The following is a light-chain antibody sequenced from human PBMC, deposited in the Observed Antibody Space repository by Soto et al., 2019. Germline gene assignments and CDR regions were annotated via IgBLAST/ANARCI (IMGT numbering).Light chain of an antibody. J-gene: IGLJ1*01. CDR3: QSYDSSLSDLYV. V-gene: IGLV1-40*01. CDR1: SSNIGAGYE. CDR2: AYN. Sequence: QSVLTQPPSVSGAPGQSVTISCTGSSSNIGAGYEVNWYQQLPGTAPKLLIYAYNNRPSGVPERFSGSKSGTSASLAITGLQADDEADYYCQSYDSSLSDLYVFGTVTKVTVL.